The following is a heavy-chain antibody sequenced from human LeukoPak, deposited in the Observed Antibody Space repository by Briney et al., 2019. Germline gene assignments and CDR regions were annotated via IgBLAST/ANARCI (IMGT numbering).Heavy chain of an antibody. D-gene: IGHD3-16*01. V-gene: IGHV5-51*01. CDR3: ARTRYNHGYTYYFDF. CDR1: GYSFSTYW. Sequence: GESLKISCQGSGYSFSTYWIAWVRQMQGKGLEWMGILYPDGSTTRYRPSFQDRVTISADKSIHTAYMQWSSLKASDSAIYYCARTRYNHGYTYYFDFWGQGTLVTASS. CDR2: LYPDGSTT. J-gene: IGHJ4*01.